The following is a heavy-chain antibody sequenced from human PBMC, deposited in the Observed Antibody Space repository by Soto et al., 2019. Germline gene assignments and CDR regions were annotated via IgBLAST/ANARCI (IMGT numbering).Heavy chain of an antibody. V-gene: IGHV1-3*05. D-gene: IGHD2-2*01. CDR1: GYTFTSYA. CDR3: ARDGMVLVPAAMLIYYYGMDV. CDR2: INAGNGNT. Sequence: QVQLVQSGAEEKKPGASVKVSCKASGYTFTSYAMHWVRQAPGQRLEWMGWINAGNGNTKYSQKFQGRVTITRDTSASTAYMELSSLRSEDTAVYYCARDGMVLVPAAMLIYYYGMDVW. J-gene: IGHJ6*01.